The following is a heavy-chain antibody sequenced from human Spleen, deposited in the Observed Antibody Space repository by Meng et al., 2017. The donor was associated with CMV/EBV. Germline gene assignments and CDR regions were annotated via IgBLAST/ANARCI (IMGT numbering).Heavy chain of an antibody. J-gene: IGHJ4*02. CDR3: ARASGSHGRFLEWFPFDY. Sequence: GESLKISCAASGFTFSSYGMHWVRQAPGKGLVWVSRINRDGTSINYADSVKGRFTISRDNAKNTLHLQMNSLRAEDTAVYYCARASGSHGRFLEWFPFDYWGQGTLVTVSS. CDR1: GFTFSSYG. V-gene: IGHV3-74*01. D-gene: IGHD3-3*01. CDR2: INRDGTSI.